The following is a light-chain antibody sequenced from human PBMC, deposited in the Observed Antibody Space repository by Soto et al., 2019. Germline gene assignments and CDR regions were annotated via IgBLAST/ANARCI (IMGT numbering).Light chain of an antibody. CDR1: QSVTKS. CDR3: QQYGGSTRT. J-gene: IGKJ1*01. V-gene: IGKV3-20*01. CDR2: GAS. Sequence: EIVLTQSPGTLSLSPGERATLSCRASQSVTKSLAWYQQKPGQAPRLLIHGASSRATGVPDRITGSGSGTDFTLSISRLEPEDFAVYYCQQYGGSTRTFGQGTKVDIK.